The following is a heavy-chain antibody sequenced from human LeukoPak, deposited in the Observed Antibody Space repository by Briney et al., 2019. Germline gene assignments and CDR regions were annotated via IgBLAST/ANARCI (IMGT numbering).Heavy chain of an antibody. V-gene: IGHV4-39*01. CDR2: IYYSGSA. CDR1: GGSISSSRYY. D-gene: IGHD5-12*01. Sequence: PSETLSLTCAVSGGSISSSRYYWGWIRQPPGRGLEWIGSIYYSGSAYYGPSLKSRVTISVDTSKNQFSLKLSSVTAADTAEYYCARHCSYGYGGFDYWGQGTLVTVSS. CDR3: ARHCSYGYGGFDY. J-gene: IGHJ4*02.